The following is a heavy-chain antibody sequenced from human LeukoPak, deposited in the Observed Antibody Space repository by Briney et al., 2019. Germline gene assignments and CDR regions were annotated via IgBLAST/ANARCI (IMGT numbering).Heavy chain of an antibody. V-gene: IGHV4-38-2*01. CDR3: ARGIAVAGSRHALDY. CDR2: IYHSGST. J-gene: IGHJ4*02. Sequence: SETLSLTCAVSGYSISSGYYWGWIRQPPGKGLEWIGSIYHSGSTYYNPSLKSRVTISVDTSKNQFSLKLSSVTAADTAVYYCARGIAVAGSRHALDYWGQGTLVTVSS. D-gene: IGHD6-13*01. CDR1: GYSISSGYY.